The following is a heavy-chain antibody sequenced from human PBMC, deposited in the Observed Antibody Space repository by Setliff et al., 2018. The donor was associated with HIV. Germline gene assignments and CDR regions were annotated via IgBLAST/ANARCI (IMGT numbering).Heavy chain of an antibody. CDR1: GGSISSYY. D-gene: IGHD3-3*01. Sequence: PSETLSLTCTVSGGSISSYYWSWIRQPPGKGLEWIGYIYYSGSTNYNPSLKSRVTISVDTSKNQFSLKLSSVIAADTAVYYCARIFGDQGYYYGMDVWGQGIPVTVSS. J-gene: IGHJ6*02. CDR2: IYYSGST. CDR3: ARIFGDQGYYYGMDV. V-gene: IGHV4-59*01.